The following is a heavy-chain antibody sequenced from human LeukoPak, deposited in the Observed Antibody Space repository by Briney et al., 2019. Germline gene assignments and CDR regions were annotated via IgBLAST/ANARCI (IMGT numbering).Heavy chain of an antibody. CDR2: INPNSGGT. V-gene: IGHV1-2*02. D-gene: IGHD7-27*01. J-gene: IGHJ4*02. CDR1: GYTFTGYY. Sequence: ASVKVSCKASGYTFTGYYMHWVRQAPRQGLEWMGWINPNSGGTNYAQKFQGRVTMTRDTSISTAYMELSRLRSDDTAVYHCARGPGAHGYFDYWGQGTLVTVSS. CDR3: ARGPGAHGYFDY.